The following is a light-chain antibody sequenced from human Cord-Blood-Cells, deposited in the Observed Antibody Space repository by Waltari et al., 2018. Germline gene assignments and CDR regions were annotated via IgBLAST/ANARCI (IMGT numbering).Light chain of an antibody. J-gene: IGLJ1*01. V-gene: IGLV2-14*03. Sequence: HSALTQPASVSGSPGQSIPIPCTGTSSHVVGYNYVSWSKPHPGKAPKLMMYDVSNRPSGVPNRFSASKSGNTASLTISGLQAEDEADYYCSSYTSSSTRVFGTGTKVTVL. CDR1: SSHVVGYNY. CDR3: SSYTSSSTRV. CDR2: DVS.